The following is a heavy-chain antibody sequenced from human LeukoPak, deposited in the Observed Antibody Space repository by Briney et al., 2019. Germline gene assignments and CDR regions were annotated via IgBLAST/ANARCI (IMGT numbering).Heavy chain of an antibody. J-gene: IGHJ3*02. V-gene: IGHV3-15*01. D-gene: IGHD3-10*01. Sequence: GGSLRLSCAASGFTFSNAWMSWVRQAPGKGLEWVGRIKSKTDGGTTDYAAPVKGRFTISRDDSKNTLYLQMNSLKTEDTAVYYCTTDERRQLLWFGELLDQDAFDIWGQGTMVTVSS. CDR2: IKSKTDGGTT. CDR3: TTDERRQLLWFGELLDQDAFDI. CDR1: GFTFSNAW.